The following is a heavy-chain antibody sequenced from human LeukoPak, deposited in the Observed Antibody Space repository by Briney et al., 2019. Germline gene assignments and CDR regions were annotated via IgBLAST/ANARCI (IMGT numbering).Heavy chain of an antibody. V-gene: IGHV4-34*01. D-gene: IGHD1-14*01. Sequence: PSETLSLTCAVYGGSFSGYYWSWIRQPPGKGLEWIGEINHSGSTNYNPSLKSRVTISVDTSKNQFSLKLSSVTAADTAVYYCARGLTAACDYWGQGTLVTVSS. CDR1: GGSFSGYY. CDR2: INHSGST. CDR3: ARGLTAACDY. J-gene: IGHJ4*02.